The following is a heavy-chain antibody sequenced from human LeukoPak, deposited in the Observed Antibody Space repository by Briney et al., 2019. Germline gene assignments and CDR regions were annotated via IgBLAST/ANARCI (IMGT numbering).Heavy chain of an antibody. J-gene: IGHJ4*02. D-gene: IGHD2-2*01. Sequence: GGSLRLSCAASGFTFTNYWMSWVRQAPGKGLEWVADIKQDGSEKYYVDSVKGRFTISRDNAKNSLSLQMDSLRAEDTAVYYCARKGSRRTSPEGVWGQGTLVTVSS. CDR1: GFTFTNYW. V-gene: IGHV3-7*03. CDR2: IKQDGSEK. CDR3: ARKGSRRTSPEGV.